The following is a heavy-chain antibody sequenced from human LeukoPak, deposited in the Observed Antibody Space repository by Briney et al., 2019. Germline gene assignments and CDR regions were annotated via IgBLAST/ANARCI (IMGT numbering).Heavy chain of an antibody. CDR1: GFTFGDYA. CDR2: ISWNSGSI. Sequence: SLRLSCTASGFTFGDYAMHWVRQAPGKGLEWVSRISWNSGSIGYADSVKGRFTISRDNAKNSLYLQMNSLRTEDTALYYCAKDIGYGSGSYFDYWGQGTLATVSS. J-gene: IGHJ4*02. CDR3: AKDIGYGSGSYFDY. D-gene: IGHD3-10*01. V-gene: IGHV3-9*01.